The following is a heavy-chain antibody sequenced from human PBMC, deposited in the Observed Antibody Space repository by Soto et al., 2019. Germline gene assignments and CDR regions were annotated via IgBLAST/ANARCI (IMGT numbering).Heavy chain of an antibody. D-gene: IGHD2-2*01. CDR1: GYTFTSYG. CDR3: ARDIVLVPAAMRGGSYYYYYGMDV. V-gene: IGHV1-18*01. J-gene: IGHJ6*02. CDR2: ISAYNGNT. Sequence: ASVKVSCKASGYTFTSYGSSWVRQAPGQGLEWMGWISAYNGNTNYAQKLQGRVTMTTDTSTSTAYMELRSLRSDDTAVYYCARDIVLVPAAMRGGSYYYYYGMDVWGQGTTVTVSS.